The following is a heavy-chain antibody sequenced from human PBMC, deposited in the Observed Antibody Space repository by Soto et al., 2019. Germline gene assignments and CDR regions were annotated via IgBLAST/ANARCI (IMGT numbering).Heavy chain of an antibody. J-gene: IGHJ5*01. Sequence: QVQLQESGPGLVKPSQTLSLTCTVSGGSISSGGYYWSWIRQHPGKGLEWIGYIYYSGSTYYNPSLKGVVTISVDTSKNQFSLKLSSVTAADTAVYYCARVPRYGCSLAWGFDSWGQGTLVTVSS. D-gene: IGHD2-15*01. CDR2: IYYSGST. V-gene: IGHV4-31*01. CDR3: ARVPRYGCSLAWGFDS. CDR1: GGSISSGGYY.